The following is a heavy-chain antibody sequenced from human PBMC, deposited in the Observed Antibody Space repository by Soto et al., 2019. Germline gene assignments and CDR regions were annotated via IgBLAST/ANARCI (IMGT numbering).Heavy chain of an antibody. CDR1: GFIFRTYA. CDR3: AKDLRPDGRYDLDN. Sequence: EVQLLESGGGLAQPGGSLRLSCPASGFIFRTYAMNWVRQAPGKGLEWVSVMVGDGSSSDYADSVRGRFTISRDNSKNTLYLQMNSLRAEDTAVYYCAKDLRPDGRYDLDNWGQGTLVTVSS. J-gene: IGHJ4*02. CDR2: MVGDGSSS. D-gene: IGHD1-26*01. V-gene: IGHV3-23*01.